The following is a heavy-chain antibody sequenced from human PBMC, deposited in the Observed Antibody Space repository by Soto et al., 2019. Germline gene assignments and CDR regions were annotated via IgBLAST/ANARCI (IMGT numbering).Heavy chain of an antibody. CDR2: LSGNSDIV. CDR3: VISTGQFYAAFDY. CDR1: GFFFGNYS. D-gene: IGHD6-25*01. J-gene: IGHJ4*02. V-gene: IGHV3-9*01. Sequence: GGSLRLSCVTSGFFFGNYSIHWVRQAPWKGPEWVSGLSGNSDIVAYADSVKGRFTISRDNAKKSLFLQMNNLRPEDTALYYCVISTGQFYAAFDYWGQCAQV.